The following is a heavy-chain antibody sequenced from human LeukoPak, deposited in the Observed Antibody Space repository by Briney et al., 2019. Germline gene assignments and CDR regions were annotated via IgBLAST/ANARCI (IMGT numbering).Heavy chain of an antibody. CDR2: IRYDGSNK. D-gene: IGHD3-10*01. Sequence: GGSLRLSCAASGFTFSSYSIHWVRQAPGKGLEWVAFIRYDGSNKYYADSVKGRFTISRDNSKNTLYLQMNSLRAEDTAVYYCAKTSGSGSYFGFDYWGQGTLVTVSS. CDR1: GFTFSSYS. J-gene: IGHJ4*02. V-gene: IGHV3-30*02. CDR3: AKTSGSGSYFGFDY.